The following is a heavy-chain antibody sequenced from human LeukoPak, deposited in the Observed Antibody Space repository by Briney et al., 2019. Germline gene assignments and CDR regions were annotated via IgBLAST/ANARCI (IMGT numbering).Heavy chain of an antibody. CDR3: ARDGVSALNLYSDL. Sequence: SQTLSLTCIVSGGSISGYYWSWIRQPPGRGLEWIGSIYYSGSTDYNPSLKSRVIISVDTSKNQFSLSLISVTAADTAVYYCARDGVSALNLYSDLWGRGTLVTVSS. CDR2: IYYSGST. CDR1: GGSISGYY. V-gene: IGHV4-59*01. D-gene: IGHD3-3*01. J-gene: IGHJ2*01.